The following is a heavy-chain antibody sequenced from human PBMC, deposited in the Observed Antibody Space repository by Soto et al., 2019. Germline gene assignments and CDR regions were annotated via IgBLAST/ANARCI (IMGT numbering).Heavy chain of an antibody. Sequence: ASVKVSCKASGYTFTSYAMHWVRQAPGQRLEWMGWINAGNGNTKYSQKFQGRVTITRDTSASTAYMELSSLRSEDTAVYYCAKDVYYYHSSGYSGAFDIWGQGTMVTVSS. J-gene: IGHJ3*02. CDR3: AKDVYYYHSSGYSGAFDI. V-gene: IGHV1-3*01. CDR1: GYTFTSYA. D-gene: IGHD3-22*01. CDR2: INAGNGNT.